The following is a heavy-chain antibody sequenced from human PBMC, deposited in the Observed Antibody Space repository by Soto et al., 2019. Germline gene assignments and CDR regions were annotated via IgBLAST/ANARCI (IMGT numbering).Heavy chain of an antibody. CDR3: ARDLSGSGD. Sequence: VQLVESGGGVVQPGRSLRLSCAASGFAFSSYAMHWVRQAPGKGLEWVAVISYDGSNKYYADSVKGRFTISRDNSKNTLYLQMKSLRAEDTAVYYCARDLSGSGDWGQGTLVTVSS. V-gene: IGHV3-30-3*01. D-gene: IGHD3-10*01. CDR2: ISYDGSNK. J-gene: IGHJ4*02. CDR1: GFAFSSYA.